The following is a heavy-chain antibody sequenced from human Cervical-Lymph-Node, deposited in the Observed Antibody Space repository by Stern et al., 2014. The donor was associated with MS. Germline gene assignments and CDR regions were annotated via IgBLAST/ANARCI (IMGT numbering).Heavy chain of an antibody. D-gene: IGHD1-26*01. Sequence: DQLVESGGGLVQPGGSLRLSCAASGFTVSYNYMSWVRQAPGKGLEWVSVLFRGGSTYYADSVKGRFTISRDSSKNTLYLQMNSLRVEDTAVYYCARSWEPPTLDYWGQGTLVTVSS. CDR1: GFTVSYNY. V-gene: IGHV3-66*02. CDR3: ARSWEPPTLDY. CDR2: LFRGGST. J-gene: IGHJ4*02.